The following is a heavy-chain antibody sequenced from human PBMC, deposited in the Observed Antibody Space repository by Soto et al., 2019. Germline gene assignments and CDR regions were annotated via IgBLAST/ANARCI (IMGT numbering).Heavy chain of an antibody. CDR3: AKEKSRGLQAPDFDY. CDR2: ISYDGSNK. V-gene: IGHV3-30*18. CDR1: GFTFSSYG. J-gene: IGHJ4*02. Sequence: QVQLVESGGGVVQPGRSLRLSCAASGFTFSSYGMHWVRQAPGKGLEWVAVISYDGSNKYYADSVKGRFTISRDNSKNTLYLQMNRLRAEDTAVYYCAKEKSRGLQAPDFDYWGQGTLVTVSS. D-gene: IGHD5-12*01.